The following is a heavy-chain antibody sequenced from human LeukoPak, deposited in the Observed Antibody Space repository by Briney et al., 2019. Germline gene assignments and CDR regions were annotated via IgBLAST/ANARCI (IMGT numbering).Heavy chain of an antibody. CDR2: IYATDLT. CDR3: ARGFGSGTSPIDL. J-gene: IGHJ5*02. V-gene: IGHV4-4*07. Sequence: PSETLSLTCTVSGRSIRSVYWNWIRQSAGKGLEWIGRIYATDLTNYNPSLKSRVTLSVDMSKNELSLTPKSVTAADTAVYYCARGFGSGTSPIDLWGQGALVTVSS. CDR1: GRSIRSVY. D-gene: IGHD3-10*01.